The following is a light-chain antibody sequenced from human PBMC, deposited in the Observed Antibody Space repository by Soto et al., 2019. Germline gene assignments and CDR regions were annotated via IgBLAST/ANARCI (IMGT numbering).Light chain of an antibody. CDR2: DVS. CDR1: ISDVGGYNS. Sequence: QSVLAQPASVSGSPGQSIAISCAGTISDVGGYNSVSWYQQHPGKAPKLMIYDVSNRPSGVSNRFSGSKSVNTASLTISGLQAEDEADYYCCSFTSSSTPGYVFGNGTKVTVL. J-gene: IGLJ1*01. V-gene: IGLV2-14*03. CDR3: CSFTSSSTPGYV.